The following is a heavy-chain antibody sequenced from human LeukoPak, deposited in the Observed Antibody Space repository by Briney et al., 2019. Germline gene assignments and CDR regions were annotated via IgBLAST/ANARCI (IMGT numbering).Heavy chain of an antibody. V-gene: IGHV4-39*07. CDR2: IYYSGST. J-gene: IGHJ3*02. D-gene: IGHD3-9*01. CDR3: ARDYDILIGYYKSAFDI. CDR1: GGSISSSSYY. Sequence: SETLSLTCTVSGGSISSSSYYWGWIRQPPGKGLEWIGSIYYSGSTYYNPSLKSRVTISVDTSKNQFSLKLSSVTAADTAVYYCARDYDILIGYYKSAFDIWGQGTMVTVSS.